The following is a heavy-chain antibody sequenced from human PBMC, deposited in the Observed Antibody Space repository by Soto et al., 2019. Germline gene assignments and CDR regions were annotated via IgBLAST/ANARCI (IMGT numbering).Heavy chain of an antibody. CDR1: GGSIISGGYS. Sequence: TLSLTCTVYGGSIISGGYSWSWIRQPPAKSLEGSGYIYHRVSAYYNPSLNSRVTISIERSKKQFSMKLSCVTAADRAVYYCARASIDYGDGSTFDYWGQGTLVTVSS. V-gene: IGHV4-30-2*01. J-gene: IGHJ4*02. D-gene: IGHD4-17*01. CDR2: IYHRVSA. CDR3: ARASIDYGDGSTFDY.